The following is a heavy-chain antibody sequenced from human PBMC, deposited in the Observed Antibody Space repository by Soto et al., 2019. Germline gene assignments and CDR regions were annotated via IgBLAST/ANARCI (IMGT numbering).Heavy chain of an antibody. V-gene: IGHV4-4*07. D-gene: IGHD3-22*01. Sequence: QVQLQESGPGLVKPSETLSLTCTVSGVSINTFPWGWIRQPAGKRPEWIGRIYGGDKTIYNPSLRSRVTMSLDTSKNELSLKLTSVTAADTAVYYCASGGKFYFDRSGYYSGWFDPWGQGTLVTVSS. CDR3: ASGGKFYFDRSGYYSGWFDP. CDR2: IYGGDKT. J-gene: IGHJ5*02. CDR1: GVSINTFP.